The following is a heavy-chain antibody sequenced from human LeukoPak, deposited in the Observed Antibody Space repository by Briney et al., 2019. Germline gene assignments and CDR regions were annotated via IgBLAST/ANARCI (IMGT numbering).Heavy chain of an antibody. J-gene: IGHJ4*02. CDR2: ISYDGSNK. D-gene: IGHD5-12*01. V-gene: IGHV3-30*04. Sequence: GGSLRLSCAASGFTFSSYAMHWVRQAPGKGLEWVAVISYDGSNKYYADSVKGRFTISRDNSKNTLYLQMNSLRAEDTAVYYCARGGYSGYDWGLIDYWGQGTLVTVSS. CDR3: ARGGYSGYDWGLIDY. CDR1: GFTFSSYA.